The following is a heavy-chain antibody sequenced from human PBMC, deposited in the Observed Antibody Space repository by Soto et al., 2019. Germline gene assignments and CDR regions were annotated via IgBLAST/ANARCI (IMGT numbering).Heavy chain of an antibody. D-gene: IGHD1-26*01. CDR3: ARYSGTYYVY. CDR1: GDSIRSYY. J-gene: IGHJ4*02. V-gene: IGHV4-59*01. CDR2: ISYSGST. Sequence: QVQLQESGPGLVKPSETLSLTCTVPGDSIRSYYWSWIRQPPGKGLEWIGFISYSGSTSYNPSLKSRVNISVDTSKIHVSLELSSVTAADTAVYYCARYSGTYYVYWGQGILVTVSS.